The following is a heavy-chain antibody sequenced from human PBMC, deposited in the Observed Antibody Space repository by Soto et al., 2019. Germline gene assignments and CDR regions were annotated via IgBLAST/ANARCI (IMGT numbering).Heavy chain of an antibody. CDR1: GGFVSSGSYY. CDR3: AQVERGTATTVVDDFDI. V-gene: IGHV4-34*01. D-gene: IGHD1-1*01. Sequence: QVQLQQWGAGLLKPSETLSLTCAVYGGFVSSGSYYWSWIRQPPGKGLEWIGEMSHSGGTHFNPSLKSRVTTSVDTAKKQCSPNMSSVAAAVTARYYYAQVERGTATTVVDDFDIWGPGTMVTVSS. J-gene: IGHJ3*02. CDR2: MSHSGGT.